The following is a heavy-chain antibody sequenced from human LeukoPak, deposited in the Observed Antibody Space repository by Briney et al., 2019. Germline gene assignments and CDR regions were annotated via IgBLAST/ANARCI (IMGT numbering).Heavy chain of an antibody. CDR2: INHSGST. CDR3: ARGFSLTNGDWFDP. Sequence: PGGSLRLSCAAAGFTFSNYWMNWVRQPPGKGLEWIGEINHSGSTNYNPSLKSRVTISVDTSKNQFSLKLSSVTAADTAVYYCARGFSLTNGDWFDPWGQGTLVTVSS. CDR1: GFTFSNYW. D-gene: IGHD2-8*01. J-gene: IGHJ5*02. V-gene: IGHV4-34*01.